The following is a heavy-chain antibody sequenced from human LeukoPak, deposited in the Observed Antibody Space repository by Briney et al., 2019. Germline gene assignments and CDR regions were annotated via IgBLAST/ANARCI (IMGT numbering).Heavy chain of an antibody. D-gene: IGHD3-9*01. CDR1: GYSISSGYY. Sequence: SETLSLTCTVSGYSISSGYYWGWIRQPPGKGLEWIGSIYHSGGTYYNPSLKSRVTISVDTSKNQFSLKLSSVTAADTAVYYCARDWKDILTGYPYYYYYYYMDVWGKGTTVTISS. CDR3: ARDWKDILTGYPYYYYYYYMDV. J-gene: IGHJ6*03. CDR2: IYHSGGT. V-gene: IGHV4-38-2*02.